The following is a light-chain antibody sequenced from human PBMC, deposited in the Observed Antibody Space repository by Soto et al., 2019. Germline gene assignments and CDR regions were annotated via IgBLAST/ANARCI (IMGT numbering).Light chain of an antibody. Sequence: EIVMTQSPATLSVSPGERATLSCRASQSVSSNLAWYQQKPGQAPRLLIYDASNRATGIPARFSGSGSGTDFTLTISSLEPEDFAVYYCQQYNNWHLTFGGGTKVDIK. J-gene: IGKJ4*01. CDR2: DAS. V-gene: IGKV3D-15*01. CDR1: QSVSSN. CDR3: QQYNNWHLT.